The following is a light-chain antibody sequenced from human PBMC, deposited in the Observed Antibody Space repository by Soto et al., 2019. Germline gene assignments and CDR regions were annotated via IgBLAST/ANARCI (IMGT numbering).Light chain of an antibody. V-gene: IGKV1-5*01. CDR2: DAS. CDR3: QQYNSYSPWT. J-gene: IGKJ1*01. Sequence: DIQMTQSPSTLSASVGDRVTITCRASQTISSWLAWYQQKPGKAPNLLIYDASTLERGVPSRFSGTGSGTEFTLTIDRLQPDDFATYYCQQYNSYSPWTFGQGTKVDIK. CDR1: QTISSW.